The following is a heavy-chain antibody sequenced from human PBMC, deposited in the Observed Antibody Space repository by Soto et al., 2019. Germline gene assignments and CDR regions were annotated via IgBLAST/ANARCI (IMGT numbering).Heavy chain of an antibody. CDR3: ARVTGYYVPDY. Sequence: ASVKVSCTASGYTFTSHAMHWVRQAPGQRLEWMGWINAGNGNTKYSQKFQGRVTITRDTSASTVYMELSSLRSEDTAVYYCARVTGYYVPDYWGQGTLVTVSS. V-gene: IGHV1-3*01. CDR2: INAGNGNT. CDR1: GYTFTSHA. J-gene: IGHJ4*02. D-gene: IGHD3-9*01.